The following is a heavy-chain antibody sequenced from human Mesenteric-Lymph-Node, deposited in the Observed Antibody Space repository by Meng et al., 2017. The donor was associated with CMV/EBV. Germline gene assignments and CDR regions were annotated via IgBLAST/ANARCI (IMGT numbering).Heavy chain of an antibody. J-gene: IGHJ4*02. D-gene: IGHD1-1*01. CDR3: ARDLYRGHGVDNPFDY. Sequence: SGFGFSDYYMTWVRQAPGKGLQWVSYISAGGSTKYYADYVRGRFTISRDNAKNSLFLQMNSLRAEDTAIYYCARDLYRGHGVDNPFDYWGQGTLVTVSS. CDR1: GFGFSDYY. V-gene: IGHV3-11*01. CDR2: ISAGGSTK.